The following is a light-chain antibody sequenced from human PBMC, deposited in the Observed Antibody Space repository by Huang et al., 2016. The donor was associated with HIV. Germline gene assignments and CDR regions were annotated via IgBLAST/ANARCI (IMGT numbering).Light chain of an antibody. V-gene: IGKV3-15*01. CDR2: GAS. J-gene: IGKJ2*01. Sequence: IVLTQSPATLSVSPRERATIYCQASQSVSHNLTWYQQKFGQAPRRLIYGASTRAAGIPARFSGGGSGTEFPLTISSLQSEDFAVYYCQHYNNWPPMYTFGQGTKLEIE. CDR1: QSVSHN. CDR3: QHYNNWPPMYT.